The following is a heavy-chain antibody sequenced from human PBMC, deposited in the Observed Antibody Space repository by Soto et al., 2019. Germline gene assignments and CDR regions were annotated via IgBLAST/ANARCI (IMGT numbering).Heavy chain of an antibody. Sequence: QVQLVESGGGVVQHGRSLRLSCAASGFTFSSYGMHWVRQAPGKGLEWVAVIWSDGSNKYYADSVKGRFTISRDNSKNTLYLQMNSLTAEDTAVYYCARYYYDSSGYYPLWGQGTLVTVSS. CDR1: GFTFSSYG. J-gene: IGHJ4*02. CDR3: ARYYYDSSGYYPL. V-gene: IGHV3-33*01. D-gene: IGHD3-22*01. CDR2: IWSDGSNK.